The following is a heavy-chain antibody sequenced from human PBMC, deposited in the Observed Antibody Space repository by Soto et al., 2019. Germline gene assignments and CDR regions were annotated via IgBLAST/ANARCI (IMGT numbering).Heavy chain of an antibody. CDR3: ARTHYSDRSGTDY. D-gene: IGHD3-22*01. J-gene: IGHJ4*02. Sequence: PSEPLSLTCTVSGGSIRSGDSYWSWIRQPPGKGLEWTGYIYYSGSTYYNPSLKSRVTISLDTSKNQFSLNLSSVTAADTAVYYCARTHYSDRSGTDYWGQGTLVTVSS. CDR1: GGSIRSGDSY. V-gene: IGHV4-30-4*01. CDR2: IYYSGST.